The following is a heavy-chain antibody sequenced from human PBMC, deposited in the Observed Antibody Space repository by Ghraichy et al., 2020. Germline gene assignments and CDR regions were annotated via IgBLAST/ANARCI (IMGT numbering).Heavy chain of an antibody. CDR2: LYYSGST. V-gene: IGHV4-39*01. Sequence: SETLSLTCTVSGGSVSSSNYYWGWIRQPPGKGLEWIGSLYYSGSTYYNPSLKSRVPISVDTSKTQFYLKVNSVTAADTAVYYCTRLHDYGGNSWFDTWGQGTLVTVSS. J-gene: IGHJ5*02. CDR3: TRLHDYGGNSWFDT. D-gene: IGHD4-23*01. CDR1: GGSVSSSNYY.